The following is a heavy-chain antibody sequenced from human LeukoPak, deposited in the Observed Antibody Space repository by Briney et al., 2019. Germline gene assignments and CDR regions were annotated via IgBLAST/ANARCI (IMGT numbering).Heavy chain of an antibody. CDR3: ASGGFGELSHDY. CDR1: GFTFSSYG. V-gene: IGHV3-33*03. J-gene: IGHJ4*02. CDR2: IWYDGSNK. D-gene: IGHD3-10*01. Sequence: PGGSLRLSCAASGFTFSSYGMHWVRQAPGKGLEWVAVIWYDGSNKYYADSVKGRFTISRDNAKNSLYLQMNSLRAEDTAVYYCASGGFGELSHDYWGQGTLVTVSS.